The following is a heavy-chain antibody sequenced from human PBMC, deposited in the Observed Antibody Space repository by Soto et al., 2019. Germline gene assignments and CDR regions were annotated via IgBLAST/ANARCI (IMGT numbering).Heavy chain of an antibody. CDR3: ARVIGYYYHMDV. CDR2: ISAYNGNT. D-gene: IGHD3-22*01. Sequence: QVLLVQSGGEVKKPGASVKVSCKASGYTFTTYDLSWVRQAPGQGLEWMGWISAYNGNTNYAQNLQGRVTMTTDTSTSTAYMELTSLRSDDTAVYYCARVIGYYYHMDVWGQGTTVTVSS. CDR1: GYTFTTYD. V-gene: IGHV1-18*01. J-gene: IGHJ6*02.